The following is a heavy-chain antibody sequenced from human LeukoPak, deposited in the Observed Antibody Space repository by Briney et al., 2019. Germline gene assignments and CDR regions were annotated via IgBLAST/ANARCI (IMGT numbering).Heavy chain of an antibody. CDR1: GGSISSSSYY. D-gene: IGHD5-24*01. CDR3: ARLVPDGYNFIQH. CDR2: FYYTGST. V-gene: IGHV4-39*01. Sequence: SETLSLTCTVSGGSISSSSYYWGWIRQPPGKGLEWIGNFYYTGSTYYNPSLKSRVTISVDTSKNQFSLKVSSVTAADTAVYYCARLVPDGYNFIQHWGQGTLVTVSS. J-gene: IGHJ1*01.